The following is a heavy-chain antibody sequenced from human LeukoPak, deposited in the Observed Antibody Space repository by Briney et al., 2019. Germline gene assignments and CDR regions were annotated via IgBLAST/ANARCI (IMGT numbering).Heavy chain of an antibody. CDR3: ARGITMDRNWFGP. D-gene: IGHD3-10*01. CDR2: ISYDGSNK. J-gene: IGHJ5*02. Sequence: PGGSLRLSCAASGFTFSSYEMNWVRQAPGKGLEWVAVISYDGSNKYYADSVKGRFTISRDNSKNTLYLQMNSLRAEDTAVYYCARGITMDRNWFGPWGQGTLVTVSS. V-gene: IGHV3-30*04. CDR1: GFTFSSYE.